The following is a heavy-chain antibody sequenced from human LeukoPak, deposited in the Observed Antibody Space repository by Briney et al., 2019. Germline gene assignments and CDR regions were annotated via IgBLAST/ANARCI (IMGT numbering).Heavy chain of an antibody. V-gene: IGHV3-23*01. Sequence: GGSLRLSCAASGFTLSSYAMSWVRQAPGKGLEWVSAISATGGSTYYADSVKGRFTISRDNSKNTLYLQMNSLRAEDTAVHYCAKGPFAYFYGSGTYFHSWGQGTLVTVSS. CDR1: GFTLSSYA. CDR2: ISATGGST. D-gene: IGHD3-10*01. CDR3: AKGPFAYFYGSGTYFHS. J-gene: IGHJ5*02.